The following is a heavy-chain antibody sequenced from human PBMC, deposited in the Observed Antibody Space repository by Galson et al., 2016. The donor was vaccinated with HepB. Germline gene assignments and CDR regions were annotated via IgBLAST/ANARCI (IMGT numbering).Heavy chain of an antibody. V-gene: IGHV3-9*01. D-gene: IGHD4-17*01. J-gene: IGHJ4*02. Sequence: SLRLSCAGSGFTFDDAAMHWVRQRPGKGLEWVSGINYNSGDVAYADSVKGRFTISRDHAKNSLYLQMSSLRPEDTALYYCAKGHGVSLTYFFNSWGQGSLVAVSS. CDR3: AKGHGVSLTYFFNS. CDR2: INYNSGDV. CDR1: GFTFDDAA.